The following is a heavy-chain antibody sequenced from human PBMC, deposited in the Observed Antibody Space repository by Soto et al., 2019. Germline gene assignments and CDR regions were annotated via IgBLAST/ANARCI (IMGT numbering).Heavy chain of an antibody. J-gene: IGHJ6*02. Sequence: SETLSLTCTVSSGAISSGGYYWSWIRQHPGKGLEWIGYIFYSGSTYYNPSLKSRVTISVDTSKNQFSLKLSSVTAADTAVYYCARDHIVVVPAASNHYYYYGMDVWGQGTTVS. V-gene: IGHV4-31*03. CDR2: IFYSGST. CDR3: ARDHIVVVPAASNHYYYYGMDV. CDR1: SGAISSGGYY. D-gene: IGHD2-2*01.